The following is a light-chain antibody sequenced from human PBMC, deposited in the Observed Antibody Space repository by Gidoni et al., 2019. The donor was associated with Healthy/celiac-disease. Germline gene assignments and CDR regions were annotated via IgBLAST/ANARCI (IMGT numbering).Light chain of an antibody. CDR1: QSISSY. Sequence: DIQMTQSPSSLSASVGDRVTITCRASQSISSYLNWYQQKPGKAPKLLIYAASSLQSVVPSRFSGSGSGTDFTLTISSMQHEDFATYYCQQSYSTPYTFGQGTKLEIK. J-gene: IGKJ2*01. CDR3: QQSYSTPYT. V-gene: IGKV1-39*01. CDR2: AAS.